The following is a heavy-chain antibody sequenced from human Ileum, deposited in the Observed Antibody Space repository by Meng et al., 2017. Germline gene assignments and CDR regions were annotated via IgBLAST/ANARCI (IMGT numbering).Heavy chain of an antibody. CDR3: ARGGTAYFDY. Sequence: QVQLQESGPGLVKPSQTLSLTCTVPGGSISSGGYYWSWIRQHPGKGLEWIGYIYDSGSTYYNPSLKSRIAISGDTSKNQFSLNLSSVTAADTAVYYCARGGTAYFDYWGQGTLVTVSS. V-gene: IGHV4-31*03. CDR2: IYDSGST. CDR1: GGSISSGGYY. J-gene: IGHJ4*02. D-gene: IGHD1-1*01.